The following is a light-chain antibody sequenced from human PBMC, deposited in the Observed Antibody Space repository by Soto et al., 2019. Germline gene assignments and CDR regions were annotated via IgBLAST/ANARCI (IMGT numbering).Light chain of an antibody. J-gene: IGKJ1*01. V-gene: IGKV3-15*01. CDR3: LQHHAWPWT. Sequence: EIVMTQSPGTLSVFPGESVTLSCRASQSVNGYLDWFQHKPGQAPRLVLKRIFIRSIGVPARFSGSGSETEFTLTINGLQSEDCGVYYCLQHHAWPWTFGQGTKVEIK. CDR2: RIF. CDR1: QSVNGY.